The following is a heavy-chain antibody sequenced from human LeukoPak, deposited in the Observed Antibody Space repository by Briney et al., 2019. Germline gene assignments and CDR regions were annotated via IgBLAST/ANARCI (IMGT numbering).Heavy chain of an antibody. CDR3: VRAMDV. CDR1: GFTFSSYN. CDR2: IKQDGSEK. J-gene: IGHJ6*02. V-gene: IGHV3-7*03. Sequence: GGSLRLSCAASGFTFSSYNMNWVRQAPGKGLEWVANIKQDGSEKYYVDSVKGRFTISRDNAKSSLYLQMNSLRAEDTAVYYCVRAMDVWGQGTTVTVSS.